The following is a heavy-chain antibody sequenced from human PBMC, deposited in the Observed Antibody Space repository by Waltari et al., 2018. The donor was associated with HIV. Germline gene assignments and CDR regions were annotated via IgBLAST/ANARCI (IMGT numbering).Heavy chain of an antibody. V-gene: IGHV3-53*01. Sequence: EVQLVESGGGLLQPGGSLSLSCAASGFPVNTTYMSWFRHTPGKGLEWVSVIYSGGTTHYADSVKGRFTISRDSSKNILYLQMNSLRVEDTAVYYCTADQSSRGGKHDYWGQGTLVTVSS. CDR3: TADQSSRGGKHDY. CDR1: GFPVNTTY. D-gene: IGHD2-2*01. J-gene: IGHJ4*02. CDR2: IYSGGTT.